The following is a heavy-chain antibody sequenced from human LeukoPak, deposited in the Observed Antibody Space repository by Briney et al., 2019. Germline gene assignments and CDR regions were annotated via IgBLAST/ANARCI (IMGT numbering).Heavy chain of an antibody. D-gene: IGHD1-1*01. V-gene: IGHV1-69*13. Sequence: SVKVSCKASGGTFSSYAISWVRQAPGQGLEWMGGIIPIFGTANYAQKFQGRVTITADESTSTAYMELSSLRSEDTAVYYCARAGVNWNDVVPTANWSDPWGQGTLVTVSS. CDR3: ARAGVNWNDVVPTANWSDP. CDR1: GGTFSSYA. CDR2: IIPIFGTA. J-gene: IGHJ5*02.